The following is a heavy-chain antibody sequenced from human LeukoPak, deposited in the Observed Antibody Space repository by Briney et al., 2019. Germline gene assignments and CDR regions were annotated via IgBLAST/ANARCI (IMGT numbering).Heavy chain of an antibody. CDR1: GFTFSDYY. J-gene: IGHJ4*02. D-gene: IGHD3-9*01. CDR2: ISSSGSSI. Sequence: GGSLRLSCAASGFTFSDYYMNWIRQAPGKGLEWVSYISSSGSSIDYADSVKGRFIISRDNAKNSLYLQMNSLRAEDTALYYCARGSTHYDVLTGYHYYFDYWGQGTLVTVSS. V-gene: IGHV3-11*01. CDR3: ARGSTHYDVLTGYHYYFDY.